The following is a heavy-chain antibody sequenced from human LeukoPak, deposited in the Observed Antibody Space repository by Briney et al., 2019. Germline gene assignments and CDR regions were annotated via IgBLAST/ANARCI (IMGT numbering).Heavy chain of an antibody. J-gene: IGHJ3*02. Sequence: SGTLSLTCAVSGGSICSSNWWSWVRQPPGKGLEWIGEIYHSGTTNYNPSLKSRVFISVDKSKNQFSLKLNSVTAADTAIYYCARGGGTVEKSNAFDIWGQGTMVSVSS. D-gene: IGHD4-23*01. CDR1: GGSICSSNW. CDR2: IYHSGTT. CDR3: ARGGGTVEKSNAFDI. V-gene: IGHV4-4*02.